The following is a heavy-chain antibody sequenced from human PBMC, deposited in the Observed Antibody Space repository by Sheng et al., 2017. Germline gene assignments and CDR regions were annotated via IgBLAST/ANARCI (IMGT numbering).Heavy chain of an antibody. CDR2: ISYDGSNK. D-gene: IGHD2-15*01. CDR3: AREGIVVVVAASWRSYGMDV. V-gene: IGHV3-30*04. Sequence: QVQLVESGGGVVQPGRSLRLSCAASGFTFSSYAMHWVRQAPGKGLEWVAVISYDGSNKYYADSVKGRFTISRDNSKNTLYLQMNSLRAEDTAVYYCAREGIVVVVAASWRSYGMDVWGQGTTVTVSS. CDR1: GFTFSSYA. J-gene: IGHJ6*02.